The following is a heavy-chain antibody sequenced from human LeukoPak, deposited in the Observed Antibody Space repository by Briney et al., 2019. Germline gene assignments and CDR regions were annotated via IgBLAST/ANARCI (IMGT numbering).Heavy chain of an antibody. CDR2: IYTSGST. CDR1: GGSISSYY. D-gene: IGHD6-19*01. J-gene: IGHJ6*02. V-gene: IGHV4-4*07. CDR3: ARGEDSSGWYYSVDV. Sequence: SETLSLTCTVSGGSISSYYWSWIRQPAGKGLEWIGRIYTSGSTNYNPSLKSRVTMSVDTSKNQFSLKLSSVTAADTAVYYCARGEDSSGWYYSVDVWGQGTTVTVSS.